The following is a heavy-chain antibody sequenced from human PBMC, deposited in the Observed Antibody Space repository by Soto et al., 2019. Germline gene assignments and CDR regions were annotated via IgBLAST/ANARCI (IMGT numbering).Heavy chain of an antibody. J-gene: IGHJ1*01. CDR2: ISGSSGST. CDR1: GFTFSSYA. CDR3: AKDEARRWLEYFQH. Sequence: PGGSLRLSCAASGFTFSSYAMSWVRQAPGKGLEWVSAISGSSGSTYYADSVKGRFTISRDNSKNTLYLQMNSLRAEDTAVYYCAKDEARRWLEYFQHWGQGTLVTVSS. D-gene: IGHD6-19*01. V-gene: IGHV3-23*01.